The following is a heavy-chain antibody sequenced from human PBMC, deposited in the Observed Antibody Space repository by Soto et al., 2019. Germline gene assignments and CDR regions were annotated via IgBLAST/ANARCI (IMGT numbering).Heavy chain of an antibody. CDR1: GFSLSTSGVG. Sequence: QITLKESGPTLVEPTQTLTLTCTFSGFSLSTSGVGVAWIRQPPGKALEWLALIYWDDDKRYSPSLKSRPTITKATSKNQVVLTMTTMDPVDTATYYCAHSFSPIIVGGVFFDYWGQGTLVTVSS. V-gene: IGHV2-5*02. CDR2: IYWDDDK. J-gene: IGHJ4*02. D-gene: IGHD1-26*01. CDR3: AHSFSPIIVGGVFFDY.